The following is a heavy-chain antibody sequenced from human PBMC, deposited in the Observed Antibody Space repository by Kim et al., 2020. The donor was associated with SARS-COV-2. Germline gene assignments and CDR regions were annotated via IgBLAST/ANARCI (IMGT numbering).Heavy chain of an antibody. D-gene: IGHD2-2*01. CDR2: IRGIGDRT. Sequence: GGSLRLSCAGSGFSFKNYVLAWVRQAPGKGLEWVSGIRGIGDRTYYADSVKGRFTISRDNSKNTFFLQMSSLRADDTAVYYCAKEGDDYAFDSWGQGTLVAVSS. J-gene: IGHJ4*02. V-gene: IGHV3-23*01. CDR1: GFSFKNYV. CDR3: AKEGDDYAFDS.